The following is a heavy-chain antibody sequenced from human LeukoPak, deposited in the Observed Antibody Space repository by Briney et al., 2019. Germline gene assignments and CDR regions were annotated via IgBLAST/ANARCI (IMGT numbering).Heavy chain of an antibody. CDR1: GYNFITYW. J-gene: IGHJ4*02. V-gene: IGHV5-51*01. CDR3: ARPDVGYGDY. Sequence: GESLKISCKGSGYNFITYWIAWVRQMPGKGPEWMGVIYPGDSDTRYSPSFQGQVTISADKSTSTAYLQWSSLKASDTAMYYCARPDVGYGDYWGQGTLVTVSS. D-gene: IGHD2-15*01. CDR2: IYPGDSDT.